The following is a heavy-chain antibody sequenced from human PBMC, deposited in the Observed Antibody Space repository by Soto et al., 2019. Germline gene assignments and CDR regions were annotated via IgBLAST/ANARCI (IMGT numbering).Heavy chain of an antibody. Sequence: QVQLVQSGAEVKMPGASVKVSCKASGYPFNTYGISWVRQAPGQGLEWMGWISSDNAIRSSAQNLQGRLTMTTDISTTTAYMELRSLRSDDTAVYYCARDRPTPFPPSSNAMDVWGQGTTVTVS. D-gene: IGHD2-15*01. CDR3: ARDRPTPFPPSSNAMDV. V-gene: IGHV1-18*01. CDR2: ISSDNAIR. J-gene: IGHJ6*02. CDR1: GYPFNTYG.